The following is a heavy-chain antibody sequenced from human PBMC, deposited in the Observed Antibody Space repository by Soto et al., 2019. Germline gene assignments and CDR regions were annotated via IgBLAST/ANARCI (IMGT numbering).Heavy chain of an antibody. CDR3: AKDPIDSGYDLGAFDI. Sequence: GGSLSLSCAASGFPFSNFAMSWVRQAPGKGLEWVSAISGSGGSTYYADSVKGRFTISRDNSKNTLYLQMNSLRAEDTAVYYCAKDPIDSGYDLGAFDIWGQGTMVTVSS. V-gene: IGHV3-23*01. J-gene: IGHJ3*02. CDR1: GFPFSNFA. CDR2: ISGSGGST. D-gene: IGHD5-12*01.